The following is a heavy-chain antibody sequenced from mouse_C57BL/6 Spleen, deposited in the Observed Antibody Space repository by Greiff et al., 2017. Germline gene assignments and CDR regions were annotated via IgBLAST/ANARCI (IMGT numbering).Heavy chain of an antibody. D-gene: IGHD1-1*01. CDR2: SRNKANDYTT. Sequence: DVKLVESGGGLVQSGRSLILSCATSGFTFSDFYMEWVRQAPGKGLEWTAASRNKANDYTTEYSASMKGRFIVSRDTSQSILYLQMNALRAEDTAIYYCARDAPYYYGSRPYWYFDVWGTGTTVTVSS. J-gene: IGHJ1*03. CDR1: GFTFSDFY. CDR3: ARDAPYYYGSRPYWYFDV. V-gene: IGHV7-1*01.